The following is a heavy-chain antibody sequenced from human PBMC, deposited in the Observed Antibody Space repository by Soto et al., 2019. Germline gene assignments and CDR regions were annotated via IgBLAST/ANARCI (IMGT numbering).Heavy chain of an antibody. V-gene: IGHV4-34*01. J-gene: IGHJ6*02. D-gene: IGHD5-18*01. CDR3: ARFSRDTYYGMDV. CDR1: GGSFSGYY. CDR2: INHSGST. Sequence: SSETLSLTCAVYGGSFSGYYWSWIRQPPGKGLEWIGEINHSGSTNYNPSLKSRVTISVDTSKNQFSLKLSSVTAADTAVYYCARFSRDTYYGMDVWGQGTTVTVSS.